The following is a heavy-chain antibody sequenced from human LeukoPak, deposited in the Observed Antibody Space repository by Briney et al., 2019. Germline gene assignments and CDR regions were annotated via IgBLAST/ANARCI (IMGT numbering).Heavy chain of an antibody. CDR1: GGSLSSSSYY. Sequence: PSETLSLTCTVSGGSLSSSSYYWGWIRQPPGKGLEWIGSINYSGSTYYNPSLKSRVTISVDTSKNQFSLKMSSVTAADTAVYYCASNFYYYDSSGYPPPFDYWGQGTLVTVSS. J-gene: IGHJ4*02. CDR2: INYSGST. CDR3: ASNFYYYDSSGYPPPFDY. V-gene: IGHV4-39*01. D-gene: IGHD3-22*01.